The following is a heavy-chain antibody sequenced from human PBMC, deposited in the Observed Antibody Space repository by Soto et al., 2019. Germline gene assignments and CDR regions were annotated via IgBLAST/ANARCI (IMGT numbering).Heavy chain of an antibody. CDR2: IYSDGST. J-gene: IGHJ6*02. CDR3: ARESCLTSSCSINYGLDV. V-gene: IGHV3-53*04. D-gene: IGHD6-13*01. CDR1: GFTVSSNY. Sequence: GGSLRLSCAASGFTVSSNYMSWVRQAPGKGLEWVSVIYSDGSTYYADSVKGRFTISRHNSKNTLYLQMNSLRAADAAVYYCARESCLTSSCSINYGLDVWGQGTTVTVS.